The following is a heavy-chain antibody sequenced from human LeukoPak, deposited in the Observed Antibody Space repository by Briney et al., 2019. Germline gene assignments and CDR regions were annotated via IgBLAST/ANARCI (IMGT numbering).Heavy chain of an antibody. CDR1: GFTFSSYW. V-gene: IGHV3-7*01. J-gene: IGHJ4*02. CDR2: ISQDGGET. D-gene: IGHD1-26*01. Sequence: PGGSLRLSCAASGFTFSSYWMSWVRQAPGKGLEWVANISQDGGETYYVASVKGRFTISRDNAKNSLYLQMNSLRAEDTAVYYCAREGSRAYFDYWGQGTLVTVSS. CDR3: AREGSRAYFDY.